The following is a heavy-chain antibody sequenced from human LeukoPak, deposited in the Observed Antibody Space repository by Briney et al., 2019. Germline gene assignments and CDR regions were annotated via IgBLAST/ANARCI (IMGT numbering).Heavy chain of an antibody. Sequence: ASVKVSCKASGYTFTGYYIHWVRQAPGQGLEWMGWINPKTGGTTYAQKFQGRVTMTRDTSITTAYMDLSRLSSDDTAVYYCARAPITVIRGNNWFDPWGQGTLVTVSS. V-gene: IGHV1-2*02. D-gene: IGHD3-10*01. CDR2: INPKTGGT. CDR3: ARAPITVIRGNNWFDP. J-gene: IGHJ5*02. CDR1: GYTFTGYY.